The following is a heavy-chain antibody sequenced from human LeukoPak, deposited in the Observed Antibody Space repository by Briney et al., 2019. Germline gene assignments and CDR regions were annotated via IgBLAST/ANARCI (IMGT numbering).Heavy chain of an antibody. CDR1: GGSISSSSYY. V-gene: IGHV4-39*01. Sequence: SDTLSLTCTVSGGSISSSSYYWGWIRQPPGKGLEWIGSTYYSGSTYYNPSLKSRVTISVDTSKNQFSLKLSSVTAADTAVYYCARHRAPTVIVWFDPWGQGTLVTVSS. CDR2: TYYSGST. J-gene: IGHJ5*02. CDR3: ARHRAPTVIVWFDP. D-gene: IGHD2/OR15-2a*01.